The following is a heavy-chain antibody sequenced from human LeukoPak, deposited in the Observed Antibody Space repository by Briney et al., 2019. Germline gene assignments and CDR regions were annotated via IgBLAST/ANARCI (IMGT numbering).Heavy chain of an antibody. J-gene: IGHJ6*02. V-gene: IGHV4-61*02. D-gene: IGHD2-2*01. CDR2: IFTSGST. Sequence: SETLSLTCTVSGGSISSGSYYWSWIRQPAGKGLEWIGRIFTSGSTNYNPSLKSRVTISVDTSKNQFSLKLSSVTAADTAVYYCASLFDTSASDVWGQGTTVTVSS. CDR1: GGSISSGSYY. CDR3: ASLFDTSASDV.